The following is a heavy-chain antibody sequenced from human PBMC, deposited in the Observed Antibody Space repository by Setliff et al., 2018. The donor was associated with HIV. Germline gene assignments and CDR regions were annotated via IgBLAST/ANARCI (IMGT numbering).Heavy chain of an antibody. D-gene: IGHD3-16*01. CDR3: ASPRSLLVWYDAFDI. V-gene: IGHV4-34*01. CDR2: LDHSGST. Sequence: SETLSLTCTVSGGSISSYYWSWIRQSPGKGLEWIWELDHSGSTDYNPSLKSRVTISVDTSKNQFSLKLSSVTAADTAVYYCASPRSLLVWYDAFDIWGQETMVTVSS. J-gene: IGHJ3*02. CDR1: GGSISSYY.